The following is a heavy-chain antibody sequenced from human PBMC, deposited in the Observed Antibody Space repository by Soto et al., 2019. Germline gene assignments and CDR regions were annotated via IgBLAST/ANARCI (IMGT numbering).Heavy chain of an antibody. CDR1: GFTFSSYA. CDR3: ANPAFRDIVVVPAANYYYYMDV. J-gene: IGHJ6*03. CDR2: ISGSGGST. D-gene: IGHD2-2*01. V-gene: IGHV3-23*01. Sequence: EVQLLESGGGLVQPGGSLRLSCAASGFTFSSYAMSWVRQAPGKGLEWVSAISGSGGSTYYADSVKGRFTISRDNSKNTRHLQKNSLRAEDPAVYYCANPAFRDIVVVPAANYYYYMDVLGKGTTVTVSS.